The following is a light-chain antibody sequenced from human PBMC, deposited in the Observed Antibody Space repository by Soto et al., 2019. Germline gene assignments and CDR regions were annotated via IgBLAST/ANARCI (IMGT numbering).Light chain of an antibody. CDR2: GAS. CDR1: QSINSF. Sequence: EIVLTQSPGTLSLSPGEGATLSCRASQSINSFLAWYQQRRGQAPRLLIHGASNRATGIPDRFIGSGSGTDFTLTISRLEPEDFAVYYCQQYGGSPRTVGQGTKVEVK. V-gene: IGKV3-20*01. CDR3: QQYGGSPRT. J-gene: IGKJ1*01.